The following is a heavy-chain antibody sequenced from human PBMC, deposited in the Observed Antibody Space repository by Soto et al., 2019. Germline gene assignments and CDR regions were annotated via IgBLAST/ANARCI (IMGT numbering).Heavy chain of an antibody. D-gene: IGHD2-8*01. V-gene: IGHV1-18*01. Sequence: ASVKVSCKASGYSFTSFGVNWVRQAPGQGLEWMGWVNPYNGNTNYAQKFQGRVTMTADTSTSTAYMEVRSLRSDDTAVYYCATGTAGVADHVIRGRGSLVTVSS. CDR1: GYSFTSFG. J-gene: IGHJ4*01. CDR2: VNPYNGNT. CDR3: ATGTAGVADHVI.